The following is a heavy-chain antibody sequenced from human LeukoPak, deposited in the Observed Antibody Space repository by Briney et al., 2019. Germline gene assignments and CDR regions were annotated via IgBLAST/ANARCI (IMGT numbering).Heavy chain of an antibody. J-gene: IGHJ6*02. V-gene: IGHV4-59*01. CDR3: ARISSSWKMCMDV. CDR2: IYYSGST. CDR1: GGSISSYY. Sequence: PSETLSLTCTVSGGSISSYYWSWIRQPPGKGLEWIGYIYYSGSTNYNPSLRSRVTISVDTSKNRFSLKLSSVTAADTAVYYCARISSSWKMCMDVWGQGTTVTVSS. D-gene: IGHD6-13*01.